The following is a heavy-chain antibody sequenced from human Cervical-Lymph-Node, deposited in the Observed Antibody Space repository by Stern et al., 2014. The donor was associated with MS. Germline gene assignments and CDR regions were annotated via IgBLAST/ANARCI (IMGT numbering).Heavy chain of an antibody. V-gene: IGHV3-74*01. CDR3: VRDGDGYNQ. D-gene: IGHD5-24*01. CDR2: IDSDGRST. Sequence: EVQLVESGGALVQPGGSLRLSCAASGFTFSTFFMHWVRQAPGKGLVWVSRIDSDGRSTNYADSVKGRFTISRDNAKNTLYLQMNSLRAEDTAVYYCVRDGDGYNQWGQGTMVTVSS. CDR1: GFTFSTFF. J-gene: IGHJ4*02.